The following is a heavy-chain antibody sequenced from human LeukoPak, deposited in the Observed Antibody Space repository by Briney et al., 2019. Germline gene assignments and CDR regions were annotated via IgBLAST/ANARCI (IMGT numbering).Heavy chain of an antibody. J-gene: IGHJ4*02. Sequence: PGGSLRLSCAASGFTFSSYAMSWVRQAPGKGLELVSAISGSGGSTYYADSVKGRFTISRDNSKNTLYLQMNSLRAEDTAVYYCAKDGSCSSTSCYYGYWGQGTLVTVSS. CDR3: AKDGSCSSTSCYYGY. CDR1: GFTFSSYA. V-gene: IGHV3-23*01. CDR2: ISGSGGST. D-gene: IGHD2-2*01.